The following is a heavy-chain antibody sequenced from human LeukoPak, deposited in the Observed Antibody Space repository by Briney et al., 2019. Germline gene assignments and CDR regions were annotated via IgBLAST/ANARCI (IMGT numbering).Heavy chain of an antibody. D-gene: IGHD6-13*01. CDR1: GFTFSSYA. V-gene: IGHV3-30-3*01. CDR3: ARVMNTAVVGHSSSWYTPQGNDAFDI. CDR2: ISYDGSNK. Sequence: QPGRSLRLSCAASGFTFSSYAMHWVRQAPGKGLEWVAVISYDGSNKYYADSVKGRFTISRDNSKDTLYLQMNTLRAEDTALYYCARVMNTAVVGHSSSWYTPQGNDAFDIWGQGTMVTVSS. J-gene: IGHJ3*02.